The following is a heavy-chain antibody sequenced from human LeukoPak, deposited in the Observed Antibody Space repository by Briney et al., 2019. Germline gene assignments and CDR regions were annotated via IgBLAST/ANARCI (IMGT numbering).Heavy chain of an antibody. J-gene: IGHJ6*01. D-gene: IGHD3-10*01. CDR3: ARDIMVRGVIKRSGMDV. V-gene: IGHV4-34*01. CDR2: INHSGST. CDR1: GGSFSGYY. Sequence: PSETLSLTCAVYGGSFSGYYWSWIRQPPGKGLEWIGEINHSGSTNYNPSLKSRVTISVDTSKNQFSLKLSSVTAADTAVYYCARDIMVRGVIKRSGMDVWGKGPRSPSPQ.